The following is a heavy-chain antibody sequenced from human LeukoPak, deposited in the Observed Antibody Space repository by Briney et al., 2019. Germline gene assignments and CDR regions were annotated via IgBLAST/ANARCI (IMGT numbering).Heavy chain of an antibody. CDR2: IYSGGST. CDR3: ARDPPTVNGFDY. D-gene: IGHD4-17*01. CDR1: GFTVSSNY. V-gene: IGHV3-66*01. J-gene: IGHJ4*02. Sequence: SGGSLRLSCAASGFTVSSNYMSWVRQAPGKGLEWVSVIYSGGSTYYADSVKGRFTISRDNSKNTLYLQMNSLRAEDTAVYYCARDPPTVNGFDYWGQGTLVTVSS.